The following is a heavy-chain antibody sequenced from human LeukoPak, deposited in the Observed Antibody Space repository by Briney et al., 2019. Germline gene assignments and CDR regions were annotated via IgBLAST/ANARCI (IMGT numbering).Heavy chain of an antibody. CDR2: ISSSSSYI. CDR1: GFTFSSYS. V-gene: IGHV3-21*01. CDR3: ARDPPITMVRGVTP. J-gene: IGHJ5*02. D-gene: IGHD3-10*01. Sequence: KSGGSLRLSCAASGFTFSSYSMNWVRQAPGKGLEWVSSISSSSSYIYYADSVKGRFTISRDNAKNSLYLQMNSLRAEDTAVYYCARDPPITMVRGVTPWGQGTLVTVSS.